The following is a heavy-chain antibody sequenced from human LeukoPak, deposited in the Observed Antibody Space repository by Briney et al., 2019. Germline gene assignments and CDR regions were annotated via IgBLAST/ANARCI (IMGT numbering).Heavy chain of an antibody. CDR2: ISSSGSTT. CDR3: AKFNIVVVPAAAFEY. D-gene: IGHD2-2*01. J-gene: IGHJ4*02. V-gene: IGHV3-23*01. CDR1: AFIFSGHW. Sequence: GGSLRLSCEGSAFIFSGHWMNWVRQAPGKGLEWVSGISSSGSTTYYADSVKGRFTISRDNSKNTLYLQMNSLRAEDTATYYCAKFNIVVVPAAAFEYWGQGTLVTVSS.